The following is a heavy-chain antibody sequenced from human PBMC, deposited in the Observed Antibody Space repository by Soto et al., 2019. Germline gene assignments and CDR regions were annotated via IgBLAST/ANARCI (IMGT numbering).Heavy chain of an antibody. D-gene: IGHD2-8*01. J-gene: IGHJ4*02. Sequence: PGGTLRLSFAASGFTFSIYGMQCVLQAPGKGLESLAVISSDARTQLYEAPVKGRFTISRDTSSKKLFMEMKSMRGEDMAVYYCNGEVASGYWGQGILVTVSS. CDR3: NGEVASGY. CDR1: GFTFSIYG. CDR2: ISSDARTQ. V-gene: IGHV3-30*03.